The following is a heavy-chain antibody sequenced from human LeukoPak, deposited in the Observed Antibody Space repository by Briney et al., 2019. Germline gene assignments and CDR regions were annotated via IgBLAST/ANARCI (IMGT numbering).Heavy chain of an antibody. V-gene: IGHV1-18*01. CDR3: ARIYSSGYYYVEELFDY. CDR1: GYTFTSYG. Sequence: ASVKVSCKASGYTFTSYGISWVRQAPGQGLEWMGWISAYNGNTNYAQKLQGRVTMTTDTSTSTAYMELRGLRSDDTAVYYCARIYSSGYYYVEELFDYWGQGTLVTVSS. J-gene: IGHJ4*02. CDR2: ISAYNGNT. D-gene: IGHD3-22*01.